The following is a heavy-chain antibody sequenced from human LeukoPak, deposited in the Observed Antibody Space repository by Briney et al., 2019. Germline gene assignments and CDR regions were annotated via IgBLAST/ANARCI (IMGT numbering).Heavy chain of an antibody. CDR1: GFTFSSYA. D-gene: IGHD5-18*01. J-gene: IGHJ6*03. V-gene: IGHV3-23*01. CDR3: AKRGYSYGYYYYMDV. Sequence: GGSLRLSCAASGFTFSSYAMSWVRQAPGKGLEWVSGISGSGISTYYADSVKGRFTISRDNSKNTLYLQMNSLRAEDTAVYYCAKRGYSYGYYYYMDVWGKGTTVTISS. CDR2: ISGSGIST.